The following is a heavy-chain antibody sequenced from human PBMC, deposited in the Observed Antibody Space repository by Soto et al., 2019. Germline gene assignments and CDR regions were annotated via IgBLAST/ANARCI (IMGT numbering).Heavy chain of an antibody. Sequence: GGSLRLSCAASGFTFSSYGMHWVRQAPGKGLEWVAVIWYDGSNKYYADSVKGRFTISRDNSKNTLYLQMNSLRAEDTAVYYCARAGGGYCSGGSCYHDAFDIWGQGTMVTVSS. J-gene: IGHJ3*02. V-gene: IGHV3-33*01. CDR3: ARAGGGYCSGGSCYHDAFDI. CDR2: IWYDGSNK. D-gene: IGHD2-15*01. CDR1: GFTFSSYG.